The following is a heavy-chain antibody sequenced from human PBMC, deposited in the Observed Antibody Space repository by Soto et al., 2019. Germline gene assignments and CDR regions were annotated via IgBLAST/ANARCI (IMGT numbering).Heavy chain of an antibody. D-gene: IGHD3-10*01. CDR3: ARDQNYGSGSYYMGNWFDP. CDR2: IYYTGST. V-gene: IGHV4-31*03. Sequence: QVQLQESGPGLVKPSQTLSLTCSVSGGSISSGGYYWSWIRQHPGKGLEWIGYIYYTGSTYYNPSLQSRIYISVDTSKNQFSLKLSSVTAADTAVYYCARDQNYGSGSYYMGNWFDPWGQGTLVTVSS. CDR1: GGSISSGGYY. J-gene: IGHJ5*02.